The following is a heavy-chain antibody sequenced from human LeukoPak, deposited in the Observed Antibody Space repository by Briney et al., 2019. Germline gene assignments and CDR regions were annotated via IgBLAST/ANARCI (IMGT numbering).Heavy chain of an antibody. CDR2: INSDGSTT. V-gene: IGHV3-74*01. CDR3: ARDLLYCSGGSCYYQNDAFDI. J-gene: IGHJ3*02. Sequence: PGGSLRLSCAASGFIFSAYWMHWVRQAPGKGLVWVARINSDGSTTTYADSVKGRFTISRDNAKNTLYLQMNSLRVEDTAVYYCARDLLYCSGGSCYYQNDAFDIWGQGTMVTVSS. D-gene: IGHD2-15*01. CDR1: GFIFSAYW.